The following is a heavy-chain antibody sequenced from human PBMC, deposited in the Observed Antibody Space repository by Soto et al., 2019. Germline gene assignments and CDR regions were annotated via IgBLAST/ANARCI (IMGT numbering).Heavy chain of an antibody. Sequence: QVLLVQSGAEVKKPGASVKVSCKASGYTFTSYYIHWVRQAPGQGLEWMGIINPSGGSTNYVQEFQGTRTVAMDKSTSRVDMEPRCLRSDGTAVYYCATRGPSTVTTAFDYWGQGTLVTVSS. V-gene: IGHV1-46*01. CDR1: GYTFTSYY. J-gene: IGHJ4*02. CDR3: ATRGPSTVTTAFDY. CDR2: INPSGGST. D-gene: IGHD4-17*01.